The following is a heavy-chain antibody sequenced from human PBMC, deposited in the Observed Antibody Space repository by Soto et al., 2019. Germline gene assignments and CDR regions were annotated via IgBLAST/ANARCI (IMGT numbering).Heavy chain of an antibody. CDR3: ARLAGYCSGTSCYGYYGMDV. V-gene: IGHV4-39*01. J-gene: IGHJ6*02. CDR1: GGSISSGPYW. Sequence: SETLSLTCSVSGGSISSGPYWWGWSRQPAGRGLGWIGTFHYSGRTYYSPSLESRVTISVDTSKTQFSLKVSSVTAADTAVFYCARLAGYCSGTSCYGYYGMDVWGQGTTVT. CDR2: FHYSGRT. D-gene: IGHD2-2*01.